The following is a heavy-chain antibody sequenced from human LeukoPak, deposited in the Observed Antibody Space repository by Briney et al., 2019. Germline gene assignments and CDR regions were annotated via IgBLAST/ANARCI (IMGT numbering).Heavy chain of an antibody. D-gene: IGHD1-7*01. CDR3: ARHSYTGTMATYYFDY. CDR1: GGSICSSSYY. Sequence: PSETLSLTCTVSGGSICSSSYYWGWIRQPPGKGLEWIGSIYYSGSAYYNPSLKSRLTISVDTSKNQFSLKLSSVTAADTAVYYCARHSYTGTMATYYFDYWGQGTLVTVSS. CDR2: IYYSGSA. V-gene: IGHV4-39*01. J-gene: IGHJ4*02.